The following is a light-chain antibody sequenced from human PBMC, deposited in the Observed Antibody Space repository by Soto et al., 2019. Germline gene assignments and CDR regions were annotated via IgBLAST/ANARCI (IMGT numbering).Light chain of an antibody. CDR3: QKYYSFPT. CDR2: DAS. Sequence: DIQMTQSPSTLSASVGDRVTITCRASQSISSWLAWYQQKPGKAPKLLIYDASSLESGVPSRFSGSGSGTEFTLTISSLQPDDFATYYCQKYYSFPTLGQGTKVDIK. V-gene: IGKV1-5*01. J-gene: IGKJ1*01. CDR1: QSISSW.